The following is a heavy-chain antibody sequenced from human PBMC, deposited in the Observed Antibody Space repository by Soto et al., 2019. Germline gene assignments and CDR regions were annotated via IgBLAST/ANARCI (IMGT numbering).Heavy chain of an antibody. D-gene: IGHD2-8*01. Sequence: EVQLLESGGGLVHPGGSLRLSCAASGFTFSTYEMSWVRQAPGKGLEWVSFISVSGENTHYADSVKGRFTISRDNSKNALYLQVDSLRAEDTAVYYCAKGGCLDYWGQGTLVTVSS. CDR1: GFTFSTYE. V-gene: IGHV3-23*01. CDR3: AKGGCLDY. CDR2: ISVSGENT. J-gene: IGHJ4*02.